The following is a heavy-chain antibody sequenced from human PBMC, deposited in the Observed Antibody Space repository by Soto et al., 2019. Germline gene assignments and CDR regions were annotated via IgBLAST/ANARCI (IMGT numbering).Heavy chain of an antibody. D-gene: IGHD3-22*01. J-gene: IGHJ3*02. V-gene: IGHV1-18*01. CDR1: GYTFTSYG. CDR2: ISAYNGNT. Sequence: ASVKVSGNASGYTFTSYGISWVRQAPGQGLEWLGCISAYNGNTDYAQKLQGRVTMTTDTSTSTAYMEMRSLRSDDTAVYYCARVVVVVITAYVFYPHAFNIWGTGTMVTVSS. CDR3: ARVVVVVITAYVFYPHAFNI.